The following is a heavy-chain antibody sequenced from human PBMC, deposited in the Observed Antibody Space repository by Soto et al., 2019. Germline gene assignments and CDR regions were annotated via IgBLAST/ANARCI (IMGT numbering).Heavy chain of an antibody. V-gene: IGHV1-69*06. J-gene: IGHJ6*02. D-gene: IGHD6-6*01. CDR1: GGTFSSYA. CDR2: IIPIFGTA. Sequence: ASVTVSCKASGGTFSSYAISWVRQAPGQGLEWMGGIIPIFGTANYAQKFQGRVTITADKSTSTAYMELSSLRSEDTAVYYCASRRYSSSPAGGYYYYYGRDVWGQGTTVTVS. CDR3: ASRRYSSSPAGGYYYYYGRDV.